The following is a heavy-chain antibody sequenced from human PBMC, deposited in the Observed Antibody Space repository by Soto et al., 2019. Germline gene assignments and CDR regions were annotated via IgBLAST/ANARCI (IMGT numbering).Heavy chain of an antibody. CDR2: ISSSSSYI. J-gene: IGHJ6*02. V-gene: IGHV3-21*01. CDR1: GFTFSSYS. Sequence: GGSLRLSCAASGFTFSSYSMNWVRQAPGKGLEWVSSISSSSSYIYYADSVKGRFTISRDNAKNSLYLQMNSLRAEDTAVYYCARDYTVTTHYYYGMDVWGQGTTVTVSS. CDR3: ARDYTVTTHYYYGMDV. D-gene: IGHD4-17*01.